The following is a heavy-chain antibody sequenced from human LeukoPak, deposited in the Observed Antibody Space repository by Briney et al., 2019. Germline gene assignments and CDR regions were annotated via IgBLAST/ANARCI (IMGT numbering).Heavy chain of an antibody. J-gene: IGHJ3*02. Sequence: GGSLRLSCAASGFTFSDYYMSWIRQAPWKGLEWVSYISSNGSTIYHADSVKGRFTISRDNAKNSLYLQMNSLRAEDTAVYYCARVPGYYDSSGYRGGDVAFDIWGQGTMVTVSS. CDR2: ISSNGSTI. CDR1: GFTFSDYY. CDR3: ARVPGYYDSSGYRGGDVAFDI. V-gene: IGHV3-11*04. D-gene: IGHD3-22*01.